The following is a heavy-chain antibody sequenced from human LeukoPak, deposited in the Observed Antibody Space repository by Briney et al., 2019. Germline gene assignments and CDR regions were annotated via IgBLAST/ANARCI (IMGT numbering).Heavy chain of an antibody. V-gene: IGHV3-23*01. CDR1: GFTFSSYS. J-gene: IGHJ3*02. D-gene: IGHD3-22*01. CDR2: ISGSGGST. Sequence: GGSLRLSCAASGFTFSSYSMNWVRQAPGKGLEWVSAISGSGGSTYYADSVKGRFTISRDNSKNTLYLQMNSLRAEDTAVYYCAKAFTMIVVVDAFDIWGQGTMVTVSS. CDR3: AKAFTMIVVVDAFDI.